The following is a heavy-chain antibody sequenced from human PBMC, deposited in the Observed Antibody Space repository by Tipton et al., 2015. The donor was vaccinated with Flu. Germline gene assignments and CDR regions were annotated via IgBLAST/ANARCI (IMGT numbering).Heavy chain of an antibody. V-gene: IGHV4-38-2*02. D-gene: IGHD5-18*01. CDR1: GYSISSGYY. J-gene: IGHJ4*02. CDR2: IYHRGNT. CDR3: ASGAGYTYGYDY. Sequence: TLSLTCTVSGYSISSGYYWGWVRQPPGKGLEWIGTIYHRGNTYYNPSLKSRVTISVDTSKTHFSLKLTSVTPADTAVYFCASGAGYTYGYDYWGQGTLVTVSS.